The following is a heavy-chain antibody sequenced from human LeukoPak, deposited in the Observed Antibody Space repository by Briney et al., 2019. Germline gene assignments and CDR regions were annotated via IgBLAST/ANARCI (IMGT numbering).Heavy chain of an antibody. CDR2: ISGSGGST. CDR1: GFTFSSYA. V-gene: IGHV3-23*01. J-gene: IGHJ4*02. CDR3: AKRRGRVLRFLEWLSCPDY. Sequence: GGSLRLSCAASGFTFSSYAMSWVRQAPGKGLEWVSAISGSGGSTYYADSVKGRFTISRDNSKNTLYLQMNSLRAEDTAVYYCAKRRGRVLRFLEWLSCPDYWGQGTLVTVSS. D-gene: IGHD3-3*01.